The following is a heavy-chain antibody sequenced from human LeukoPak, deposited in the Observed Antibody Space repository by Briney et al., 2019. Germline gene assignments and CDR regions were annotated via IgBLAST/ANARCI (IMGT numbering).Heavy chain of an antibody. V-gene: IGHV1-18*01. CDR1: GYTFTSYG. Sequence: ASVKVSCKASGYTFTSYGISWVRQAPGQGLEWMGWISAYNGNINYAQKLQGRVTMTTDTSTSTAYMELRSLRSDDTAVYYCAVYYYGSGSYFQPDYWGQGTLVTVSS. J-gene: IGHJ4*02. CDR3: AVYYYGSGSYFQPDY. CDR2: ISAYNGNI. D-gene: IGHD3-10*01.